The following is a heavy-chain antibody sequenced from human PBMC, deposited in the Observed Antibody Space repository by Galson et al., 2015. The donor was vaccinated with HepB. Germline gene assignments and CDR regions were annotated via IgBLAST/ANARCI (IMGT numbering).Heavy chain of an antibody. V-gene: IGHV4-39*01. Sequence: ETLSLTCAVSGGSISSSSYYWGWIRQPPGKGLEWIGSIYYSGSTYYNPSLKSRVTISVDTSKNQFSLKLSSVTAADTAVYYCARHRRPSTGTKGFDPWGQGTLVTVSS. D-gene: IGHD1-7*01. CDR1: GGSISSSSYY. J-gene: IGHJ5*02. CDR2: IYYSGST. CDR3: ARHRRPSTGTKGFDP.